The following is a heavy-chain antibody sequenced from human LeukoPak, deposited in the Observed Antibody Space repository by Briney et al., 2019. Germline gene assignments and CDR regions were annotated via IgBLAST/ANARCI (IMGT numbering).Heavy chain of an antibody. D-gene: IGHD3-10*01. Sequence: ASVKVSCKASGYTFTSYGISWVRQAPGQGLEWMGWVSPNDGNTDYAQKIQGRVTLTTDTSTRTVYMELRSLRSDDTAVYYCAREGRHKWFATTSGYFDYWGQEPWSPSPQ. CDR1: GYTFTSYG. CDR2: VSPNDGNT. J-gene: IGHJ4*01. V-gene: IGHV1-18*01. CDR3: AREGRHKWFATTSGYFDY.